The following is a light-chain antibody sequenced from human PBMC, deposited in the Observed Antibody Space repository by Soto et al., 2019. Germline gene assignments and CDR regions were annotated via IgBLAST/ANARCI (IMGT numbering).Light chain of an antibody. J-gene: IGKJ1*01. V-gene: IGKV2-30*01. CDR3: QNFDSAPQT. CDR1: QSLVYSDGNTY. CDR2: GAS. Sequence: DVVMTQSPLSLPVTLGQPASISCRSSQSLVYSDGNTYLNWYQQKPGQSPRLFIYGASSRATGIPDRFSGSGSGTDFTLTISSLQPEDAATYYCQNFDSAPQTFGQGTKVDIK.